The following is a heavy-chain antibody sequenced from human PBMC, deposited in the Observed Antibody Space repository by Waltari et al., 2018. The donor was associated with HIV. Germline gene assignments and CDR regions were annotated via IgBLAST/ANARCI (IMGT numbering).Heavy chain of an antibody. D-gene: IGHD5-12*01. CDR1: GLGFSDVW. J-gene: IGHJ4*02. Sequence: EVQLVESGGGLVKPGGSLRLSCAASGLGFSDVWMIWVRQAPGKGLEWVARMKNNANGGAVDYGALVKGRFTISRDDSKSMVYLQMNNLEADDTAVYFCTSWQGGSFWGQGTLVTVSS. V-gene: IGHV3-15*01. CDR3: TSWQGGSF. CDR2: MKNNANGGAV.